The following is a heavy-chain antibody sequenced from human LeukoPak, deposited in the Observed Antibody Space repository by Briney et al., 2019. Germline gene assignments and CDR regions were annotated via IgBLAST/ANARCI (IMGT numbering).Heavy chain of an antibody. J-gene: IGHJ4*02. CDR1: GFTFSSYA. Sequence: PGRSLRLSCAASGFTFSSYAMHWVRQAPGKGLEWVAVISYEGSNKYYADSVKGRFTISRDNSKNTLYLQMNSLRAEDTAVYYCATSTVKYCSGGSCYDYWGQGTLVTVSS. CDR2: ISYEGSNK. CDR3: ATSTVKYCSGGSCYDY. D-gene: IGHD2-15*01. V-gene: IGHV3-30*04.